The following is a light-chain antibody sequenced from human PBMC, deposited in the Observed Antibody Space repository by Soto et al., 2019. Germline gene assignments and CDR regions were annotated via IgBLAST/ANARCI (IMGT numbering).Light chain of an antibody. CDR3: QSYDSSLSVWV. Sequence: QAVVTQPLSVSGAPGQRVTISCTGSSSNIGAGYDVHWYQQLPGTAPKLLIYGNSNRPSGVPDRFSGSKSGTSASLAITGLQAEDEADYYCQSYDSSLSVWVFGGGTKLTVL. J-gene: IGLJ3*02. V-gene: IGLV1-40*01. CDR2: GNS. CDR1: SSNIGAGYD.